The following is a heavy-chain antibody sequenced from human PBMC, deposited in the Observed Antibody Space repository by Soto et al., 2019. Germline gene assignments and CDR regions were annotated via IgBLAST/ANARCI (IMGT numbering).Heavy chain of an antibody. CDR1: GFTFSGYP. CDR3: AGGRDFGVVVGGYNFDY. D-gene: IGHD3-3*01. V-gene: IGHV3-21*01. CDR2: ISGSSSYI. J-gene: IGHJ4*02. Sequence: GGSLRLSCAASGFTFSGYPMNWVRQAPGKGLEWVSSISGSSSYIFYADSVKGRFTTSRDNAKNSLYLQVSSLTAEDTAVYHCAGGRDFGVVVGGYNFDYWGQGTLVTVSS.